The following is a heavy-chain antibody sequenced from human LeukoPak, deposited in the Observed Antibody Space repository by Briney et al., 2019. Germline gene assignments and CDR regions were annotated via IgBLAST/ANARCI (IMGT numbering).Heavy chain of an antibody. J-gene: IGHJ4*02. CDR1: GFTFSSYS. CDR2: ISNSSSYI. D-gene: IGHD3-9*01. V-gene: IGHV3-21*01. Sequence: GGCLRLSRAASGFTFSSYSMNWVSQAPGKGLEWVSSISNSSSYIYYADSVKGRFTISRDNAKNSLYLQMNSLRAGDTAVYYCASYYDILTGFSYYFDYWGQGTLVTVSS. CDR3: ASYYDILTGFSYYFDY.